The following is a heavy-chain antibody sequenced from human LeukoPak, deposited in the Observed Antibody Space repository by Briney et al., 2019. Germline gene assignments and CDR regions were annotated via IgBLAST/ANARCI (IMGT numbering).Heavy chain of an antibody. CDR3: ARRRKYCSSTSCYSADGFDY. V-gene: IGHV1-2*06. D-gene: IGHD2-2*01. CDR2: INPNSGGT. Sequence: GASVKVSCKASGYTFTGYYMHWVRQAPGQGLEWMGRINPNSGGTNYAQKFQGRVTMTRDTSNSTAYMELSRLRSDDTAVYYCARRRKYCSSTSCYSADGFDYWGQGTLVTVSS. CDR1: GYTFTGYY. J-gene: IGHJ4*02.